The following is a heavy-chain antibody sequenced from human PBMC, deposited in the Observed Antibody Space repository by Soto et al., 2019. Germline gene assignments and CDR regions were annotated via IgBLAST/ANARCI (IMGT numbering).Heavy chain of an antibody. Sequence: SETLSLTCAVYGGSFSGYYWSWIRQPPGKGLEWIGEINHSGSTNYNPSLKSRVTISVDTSKNQFSLKLSSVTAADTAVYYCARFYDFWSGYYPPLGWFDPWGQGTLVTVSS. CDR1: GGSFSGYY. D-gene: IGHD3-3*01. V-gene: IGHV4-34*01. CDR2: INHSGST. J-gene: IGHJ5*02. CDR3: ARFYDFWSGYYPPLGWFDP.